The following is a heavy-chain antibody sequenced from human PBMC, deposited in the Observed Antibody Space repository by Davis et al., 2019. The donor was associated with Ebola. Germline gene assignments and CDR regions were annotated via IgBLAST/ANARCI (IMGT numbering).Heavy chain of an antibody. V-gene: IGHV3-30*03. CDR2: TSFDGRNK. CDR3: ARIYGGTTITD. CDR1: GFSLNSYG. Sequence: GESLKISCAASGFSLNSYGMLWVRQAPGKGLEWVAVTSFDGRNKYYADSVKGRFTISRDNSKNTLYLQMQSLRPDDTAVYYCARIYGGTTITDWGPGTLVTVSA. D-gene: IGHD5-24*01. J-gene: IGHJ4*02.